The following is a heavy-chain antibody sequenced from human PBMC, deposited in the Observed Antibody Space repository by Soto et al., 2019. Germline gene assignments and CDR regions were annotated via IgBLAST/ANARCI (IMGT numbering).Heavy chain of an antibody. D-gene: IGHD1-26*01. CDR1: VFTFSIYS. CDR2: FSGSGGST. CDR3: AKDWSGVGASNFDY. V-gene: IGHV3-23*01. J-gene: IGHJ4*02. Sequence: PWGCLIISWAASVFTFSIYSMSWVRQAPGKGLEWVSGFSGSGGSTYYADSVKGRFTISRDNSKNTLYLQMNSPRAEDTAVYYCAKDWSGVGASNFDYWGQGTLVTVSS.